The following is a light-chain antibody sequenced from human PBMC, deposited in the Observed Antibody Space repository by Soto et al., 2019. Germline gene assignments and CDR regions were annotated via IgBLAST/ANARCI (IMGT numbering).Light chain of an antibody. CDR3: CSYAGSSTWV. Sequence: QSALTQPASVSGSPGQSITISCTGTSSDIGSFNLVSWYQHHPGKAPKLMIHEDTKRPSGVSNRFSGSKSGLTASLTLSGLQAEDEVDYYCCSYAGSSTWVFGGGTKLTV. J-gene: IGLJ3*02. CDR1: SSDIGSFNL. CDR2: EDT. V-gene: IGLV2-23*01.